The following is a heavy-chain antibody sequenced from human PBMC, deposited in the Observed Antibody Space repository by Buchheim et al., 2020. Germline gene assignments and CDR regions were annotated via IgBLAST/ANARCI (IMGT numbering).Heavy chain of an antibody. CDR2: ISRSSRTI. D-gene: IGHD2-2*01. CDR3: ARVRLPAARGSYYYYGMDV. CDR1: GFTFSTYS. V-gene: IGHV3-48*02. J-gene: IGHJ6*02. Sequence: EVQLVESGGGLVQPGGSLRLSCEASGFTFSTYSMNWVRQAPGKGLEWVSYISRSSRTIYYEDSVKGRFTISRDNAKNSLYLQMNSLTDEDTAVYYCARVRLPAARGSYYYYGMDVWGQGTT.